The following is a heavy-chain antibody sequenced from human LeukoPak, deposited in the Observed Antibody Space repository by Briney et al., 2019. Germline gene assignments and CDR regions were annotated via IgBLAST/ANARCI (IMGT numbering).Heavy chain of an antibody. J-gene: IGHJ4*02. CDR1: GGSFSSYY. Sequence: SETLSLTCAVYGGSFSSYYWTWIRHSPGKGLEWIGDIFRSGSTNYNPSLKNRVTISLDTSKTRFSLNLTSVTAADTSVYYCARGRGHLYDSSDHGYYFDTWGQGSLVTVSS. V-gene: IGHV4-34*01. CDR3: ARGRGHLYDSSDHGYYFDT. D-gene: IGHD3-22*01. CDR2: IFRSGST.